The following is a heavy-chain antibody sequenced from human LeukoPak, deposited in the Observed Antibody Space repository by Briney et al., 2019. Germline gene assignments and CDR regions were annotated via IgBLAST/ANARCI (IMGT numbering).Heavy chain of an antibody. V-gene: IGHV3-72*01. J-gene: IGHJ3*02. CDR2: SKNTADGYPT. CDR1: GFTFSDHY. Sequence: GGSLRLSCAASGFTFSDHYMDWVRQAPGKGLEWVGRSKNTADGYPTEYAASVKGRFTISRDDSNNSMYLQMNSLETEDTAVYYCARARNYGRVYAFDIWGQGTMVTVSS. CDR3: ARARNYGRVYAFDI. D-gene: IGHD3-10*01.